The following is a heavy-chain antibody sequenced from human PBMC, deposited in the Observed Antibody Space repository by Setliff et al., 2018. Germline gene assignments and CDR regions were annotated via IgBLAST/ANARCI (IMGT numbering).Heavy chain of an antibody. J-gene: IGHJ4*02. CDR3: ARVHYETSTYSPTLFDH. V-gene: IGHV3-23*01. CDR1: GFTFSSYA. Sequence: GGSLRLSCAASGFTFSSYAITWVRQAPGKGLEWVSMISGSAQTTYYADSVKGRLTISRDNSKNSVFLQMNSLRVEDTAVYYCARVHYETSTYSPTLFDHWGQGALVTVSS. D-gene: IGHD3-22*01. CDR2: ISGSAQTT.